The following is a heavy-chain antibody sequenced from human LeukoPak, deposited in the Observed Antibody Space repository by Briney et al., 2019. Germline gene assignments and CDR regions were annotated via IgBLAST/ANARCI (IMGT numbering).Heavy chain of an antibody. J-gene: IGHJ4*02. CDR2: ISAYNGNT. V-gene: IGHV1-18*01. D-gene: IGHD3-10*01. CDR1: GYTFTSYA. Sequence: ASVKVSCKASGYTFTSYAMNWVRQAPGQGLEWMGWISAYNGNTNYAQKLQGRVTMTTDTSTSTAYMELRSLRSDDTAVYYCASVGGSGSYYQYYFDYWGQGTLVTVSS. CDR3: ASVGGSGSYYQYYFDY.